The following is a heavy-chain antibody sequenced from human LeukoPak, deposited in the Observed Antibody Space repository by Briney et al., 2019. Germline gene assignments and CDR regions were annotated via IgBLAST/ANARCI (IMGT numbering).Heavy chain of an antibody. CDR1: GLHFSNFW. V-gene: IGHV3-7*01. Sequence: GGSLRLSCAVSGLHFSNFWMAWVRQAPGKGLEWVANVNQDGSKNYYVDSVKGRFTISRDNAERSLYLQMNSLRVEDTAVYSWAVSRLRAAYDIWGQGTVVSVSS. J-gene: IGHJ3*02. CDR2: VNQDGSKN. CDR3: AVSRLRAAYDI. D-gene: IGHD4-17*01.